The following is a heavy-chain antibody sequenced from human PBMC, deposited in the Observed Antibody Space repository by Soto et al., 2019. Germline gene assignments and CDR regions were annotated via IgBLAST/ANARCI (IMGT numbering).Heavy chain of an antibody. J-gene: IGHJ6*02. CDR3: ARRDGSGSSYYYGMDV. V-gene: IGHV1-2*02. Sequence: GASVKVSCKASGYTFAGYYVLWVRQAPGQGPECMGWINPYTGGTNYAQKFQGRVTMTRDESTSTAYMELSSLRSEDTAVYYCARRDGSGSSYYYGMDVWGQGTTVTVSS. CDR1: GYTFAGYY. D-gene: IGHD3-10*01. CDR2: INPYTGGT.